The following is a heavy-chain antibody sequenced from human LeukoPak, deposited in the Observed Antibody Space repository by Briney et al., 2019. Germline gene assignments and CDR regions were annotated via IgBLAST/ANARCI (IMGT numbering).Heavy chain of an antibody. CDR3: ARDQDGYNDY. J-gene: IGHJ4*02. Sequence: PGGSLRLSCAASGFTFSSYAMHWVRQAPGKGLEWVAVISYDGSNKYYADSVKGRFTISRDNSKNTLYLQMNSLGAEDTAVYYCARDQDGYNDYWGQGTLVTVSS. D-gene: IGHD5-24*01. V-gene: IGHV3-30*04. CDR1: GFTFSSYA. CDR2: ISYDGSNK.